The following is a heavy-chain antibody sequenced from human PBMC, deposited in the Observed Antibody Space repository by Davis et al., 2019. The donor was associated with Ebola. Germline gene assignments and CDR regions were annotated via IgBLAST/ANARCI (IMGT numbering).Heavy chain of an antibody. Sequence: SETLSLTCAVYGGSFSGYYWSWIRQPPGKGLEWIGEINHSGSTYYNPSLKSRVTISVDTSKNQFSLKLSSVTAADTAVYYCARGTVVVVAVWGQGTLVTVSS. J-gene: IGHJ4*02. D-gene: IGHD2-15*01. CDR1: GGSFSGYY. CDR2: INHSGST. CDR3: ARGTVVVVAV. V-gene: IGHV4-34*01.